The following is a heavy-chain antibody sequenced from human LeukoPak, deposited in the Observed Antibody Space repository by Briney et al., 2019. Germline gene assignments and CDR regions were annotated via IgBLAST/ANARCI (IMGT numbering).Heavy chain of an antibody. V-gene: IGHV4-39*01. Sequence: PSETLSLTCTVSGGSLSRISYYWGSVPQPPAKGVEWIGSIYYSGSTYYNPSLKSRGTISIDTSKNQFSLKLSSVSAADTAVYYCAGVVGAPLMGHYYYGMDVWGQGTTVTVSS. CDR1: GGSLSRISYY. D-gene: IGHD1-26*01. J-gene: IGHJ6*02. CDR3: AGVVGAPLMGHYYYGMDV. CDR2: IYYSGST.